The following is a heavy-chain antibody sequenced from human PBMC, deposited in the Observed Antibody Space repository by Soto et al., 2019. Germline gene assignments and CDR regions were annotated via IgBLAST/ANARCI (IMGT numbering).Heavy chain of an antibody. D-gene: IGHD5-12*01. V-gene: IGHV4-31*03. CDR1: GGSISSGGYY. Sequence: QVQLQESGPGLVKPSQTLSLTCTVSGGSISSGGYYWSWIRQHPRKGLEWIGYIYHSGTTYYNPSLQSRVTISVDTSKNQFSLKISSVTAADTALYYCARHRGYRGYDYFDYWGQGTLVTVSS. CDR2: IYHSGTT. CDR3: ARHRGYRGYDYFDY. J-gene: IGHJ4*02.